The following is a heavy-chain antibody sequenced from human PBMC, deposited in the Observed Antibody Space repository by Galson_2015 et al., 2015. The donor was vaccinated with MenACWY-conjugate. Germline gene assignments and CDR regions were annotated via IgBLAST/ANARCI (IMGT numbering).Heavy chain of an antibody. D-gene: IGHD6-19*01. Sequence: SLRLSCAASGFTFNKFGMHWVRQAPGKGLVWISRINSDESSSSYADSVKGRFTISRDNAKNTVYLQMDSLRAEDTAVYHCARGLWDSSGYYGTNWFDPWGQGTLVTVSS. CDR3: ARGLWDSSGYYGTNWFDP. V-gene: IGHV3-74*01. CDR2: INSDESSS. J-gene: IGHJ5*01. CDR1: GFTFNKFG.